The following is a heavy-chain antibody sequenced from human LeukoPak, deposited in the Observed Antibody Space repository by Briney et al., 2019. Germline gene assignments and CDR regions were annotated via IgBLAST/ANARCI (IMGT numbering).Heavy chain of an antibody. CDR3: ASETYYYDSSGESYFDY. J-gene: IGHJ4*02. D-gene: IGHD3-22*01. V-gene: IGHV3-30*04. Sequence: PGGSLRLSCAASGFTFSSYAMHWVRQAPGKGLEWVAVISYDGSNKYYADSVKGRFTISRDNSKNTLYLQMNSLRAEDTAVYYCASETYYYDSSGESYFDYWGQGTLVTVSS. CDR2: ISYDGSNK. CDR1: GFTFSSYA.